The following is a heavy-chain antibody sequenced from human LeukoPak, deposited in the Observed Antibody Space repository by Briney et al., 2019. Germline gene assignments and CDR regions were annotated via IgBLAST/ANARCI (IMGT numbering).Heavy chain of an antibody. V-gene: IGHV3-23*01. CDR1: GFTFSGSG. CDR2: ISGDGIGT. CDR3: VKGGRNSDPFDY. Sequence: GGSLRLSCAASGFTFSGSGMSWVRQAPGKGLEWVSTISGDGIGTYYPDSVKGRFTISRDNSKNTLYLQLNSLRAEDTAGYYCVKGGRNSDPFDYWGQGTLVTVSS. D-gene: IGHD1-14*01. J-gene: IGHJ4*02.